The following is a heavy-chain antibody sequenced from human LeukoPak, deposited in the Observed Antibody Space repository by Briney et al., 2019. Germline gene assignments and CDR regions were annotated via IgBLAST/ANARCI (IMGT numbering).Heavy chain of an antibody. CDR2: ISAYNGNT. J-gene: IGHJ4*02. CDR1: GFMFTKYG. V-gene: IGHV1-18*01. Sequence: ASVKVSCKASGFMFTKYGFSWVRQAPGQGLEWMGWISAYNGNTNYAQNLQGRVTMTTDISTSTAYMAVRSLRSDDTAVYYCARDLDYYDTSGYYFNGMDYWGQGTLITVSS. D-gene: IGHD3-22*01. CDR3: ARDLDYYDTSGYYFNGMDY.